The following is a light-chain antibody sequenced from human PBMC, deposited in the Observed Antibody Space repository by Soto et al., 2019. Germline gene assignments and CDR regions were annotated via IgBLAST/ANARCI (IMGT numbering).Light chain of an antibody. J-gene: IGKJ2*01. Sequence: DIQLTQSPSFLSASVGDRVTITCRASQGISSYLAWYQQKPGQAPKLLIYGASTLQSGVPSRFSGSGSGTEFTLTISSVQPEDHSTYYCQQLNSYPLTFGQGTKLEIK. CDR2: GAS. CDR1: QGISSY. V-gene: IGKV1-9*01. CDR3: QQLNSYPLT.